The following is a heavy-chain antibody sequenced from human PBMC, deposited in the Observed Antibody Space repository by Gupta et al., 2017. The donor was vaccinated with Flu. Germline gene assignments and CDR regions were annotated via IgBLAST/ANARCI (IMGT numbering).Heavy chain of an antibody. J-gene: IGHJ6*02. V-gene: IGHV3-11*01. Sequence: WIRQAPGKGLEWIAYISSRGSRTEYADSVKGRFTISRDNDNKVVSLQMNSLRAEDTAVYYCAREVGGYCSGGVCFREYYYTNMDVWGQGTTVTVS. CDR2: ISSRGSRT. D-gene: IGHD2-15*01. CDR3: AREVGGYCSGGVCFREYYYTNMDV.